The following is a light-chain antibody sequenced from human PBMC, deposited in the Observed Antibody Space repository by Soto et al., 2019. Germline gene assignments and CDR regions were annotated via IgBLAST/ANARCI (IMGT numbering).Light chain of an antibody. CDR1: QSISSW. J-gene: IGKJ1*01. CDR2: KAS. CDR3: QQYNGT. Sequence: DIQMTQSPSTLSASVGDRVTITCRASQSISSWLAWYQQKPGKAPKLLIYKASSLESGVASRFSGSGSGTEFTLTISILQPDDFATYYCQQYNGTFGQGTKVEIK. V-gene: IGKV1-5*03.